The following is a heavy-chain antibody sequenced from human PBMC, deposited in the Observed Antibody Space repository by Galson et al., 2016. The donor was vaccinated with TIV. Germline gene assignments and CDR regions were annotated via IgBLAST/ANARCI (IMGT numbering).Heavy chain of an antibody. CDR2: ISGSGGTT. V-gene: IGHV3-23*01. D-gene: IGHD3-16*02. CDR3: AKGPGSYPYHYYGVDG. Sequence: SLRLSCAASGFTFSTKSMSWVRQAPGKGLEWVSAISGSGGTTYYADSVKGRFTISRDNSNNTLYLQMNSLRAEDRAVYYCAKGPGSYPYHYYGVDGWGQGTTVTV. J-gene: IGHJ6*02. CDR1: GFTFSTKS.